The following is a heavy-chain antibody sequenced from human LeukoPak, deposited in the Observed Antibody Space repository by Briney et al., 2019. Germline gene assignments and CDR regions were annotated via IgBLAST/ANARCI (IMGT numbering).Heavy chain of an antibody. D-gene: IGHD1-26*01. V-gene: IGHV3-9*01. Sequence: PGRSLRLSCAASGFTFDDYAMHWVRQAPGKGLEWVSGISWNSGSIGYVDSVKGRFTISRDNARNSVYLQMNSLRAEDTAVYYCARSTAHLDYWGQGTLVTVSS. CDR3: ARSTAHLDY. CDR1: GFTFDDYA. CDR2: ISWNSGSI. J-gene: IGHJ4*02.